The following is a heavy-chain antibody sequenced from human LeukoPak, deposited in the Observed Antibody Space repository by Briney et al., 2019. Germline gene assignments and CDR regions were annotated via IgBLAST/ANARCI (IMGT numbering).Heavy chain of an antibody. V-gene: IGHV4-59*08. Sequence: SETLSLTCTVSGGSISNYYWSWIRQPPGKGLERMGDIYYSGSTDYNPSLKSRVSISVDTSKNQFSLKLSSVTATDTAVYHCARKAPEGAFDYWGQGTLVTVSS. CDR2: IYYSGST. J-gene: IGHJ4*02. CDR3: ARKAPEGAFDY. CDR1: GGSISNYY.